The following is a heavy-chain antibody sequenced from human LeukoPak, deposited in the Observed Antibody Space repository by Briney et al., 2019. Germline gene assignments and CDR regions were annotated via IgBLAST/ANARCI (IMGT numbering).Heavy chain of an antibody. D-gene: IGHD3-22*01. J-gene: IGHJ4*02. CDR3: ARALLSYYYDGTGYYFDY. CDR1: GFTVRSNY. CDR2: IYGGGNT. Sequence: GGSLRLSCAASGFTVRSNYMSWVRQAPGKGLEWVSVIYGGGNTYPADYAGSVKGGFTISRDNSKNTLYLQMNSLRAEDTAVYYCARALLSYYYDGTGYYFDYWGQGTLVTVSS. V-gene: IGHV3-53*01.